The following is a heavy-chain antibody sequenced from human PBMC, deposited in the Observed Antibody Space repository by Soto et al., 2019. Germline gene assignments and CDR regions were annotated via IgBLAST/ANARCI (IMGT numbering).Heavy chain of an antibody. CDR2: ISWNSAST. V-gene: IGHV3-9*01. CDR1: GFTYEDFA. CDR3: VGDFRRYTNGLHV. J-gene: IGHJ6*02. Sequence: EVQLVESGGGLVEPGKSLRLSCVVSGFTYEDFAMHWVRQAPGKGLEWVSGISWNSASTGYADSVTGRFTITRDNAKNSLYLQMRNLTGDDTAMYYCVGDFRRYTNGLHVCGPGTSVTVSS. D-gene: IGHD5-18*01.